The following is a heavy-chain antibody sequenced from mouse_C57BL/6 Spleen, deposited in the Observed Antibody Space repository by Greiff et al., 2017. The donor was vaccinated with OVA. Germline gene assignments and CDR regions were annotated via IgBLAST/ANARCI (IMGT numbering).Heavy chain of an antibody. CDR3: ARSDDYSNWFAY. D-gene: IGHD2-5*01. V-gene: IGHV1-59*01. Sequence: QVQLQQPGAELVRPGTSVKLSCKASGYTFTSYWMHWVKQRPGQGLEWIGVIDPSDSYTNYNQKFKGKATLTVDTSSSTAYMQLSSLTSEDSAVYYCARSDDYSNWFAYWGQGTLVTVSA. CDR2: IDPSDSYT. CDR1: GYTFTSYW. J-gene: IGHJ3*01.